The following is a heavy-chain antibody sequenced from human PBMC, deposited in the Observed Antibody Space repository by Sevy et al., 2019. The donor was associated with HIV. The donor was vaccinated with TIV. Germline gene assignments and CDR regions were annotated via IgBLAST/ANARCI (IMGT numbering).Heavy chain of an antibody. CDR1: GFTFSSYS. CDR2: ISSSSSYI. V-gene: IGHV3-21*01. D-gene: IGHD6-13*01. CDR3: ANSRGRYEGSSWLYYYYIMDV. J-gene: IGHJ6*02. Sequence: GGSRRLSCAASGFTFSSYSMNWVRQAPGKGLEWVSSISSSSSYIYYADSVKGRFTISRDNAKNSLYLQMNSLRAEDTAVYYCANSRGRYEGSSWLYYYYIMDVWGQGTTVTVSS.